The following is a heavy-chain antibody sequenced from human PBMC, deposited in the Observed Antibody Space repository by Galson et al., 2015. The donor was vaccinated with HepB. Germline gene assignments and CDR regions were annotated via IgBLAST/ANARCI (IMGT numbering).Heavy chain of an antibody. J-gene: IGHJ4*02. D-gene: IGHD6-19*01. Sequence: SLRLSCAASGFTFSSYGMHWVRQAPGKGLEWVAVISYDGSNKYYADSVKGRFTISRDNSKNTLYLQMNSLRAEDTAVYYCAKGRKQWLVRLDYFDYWGQGTLVTVSS. CDR2: ISYDGSNK. CDR3: AKGRKQWLVRLDYFDY. CDR1: GFTFSSYG. V-gene: IGHV3-30*18.